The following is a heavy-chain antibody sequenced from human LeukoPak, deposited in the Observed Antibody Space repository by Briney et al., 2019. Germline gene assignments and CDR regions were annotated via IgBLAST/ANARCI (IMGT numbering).Heavy chain of an antibody. D-gene: IGHD2-15*01. CDR3: ARGGCSGGYCYSITVTTEADY. CDR2: IYYSGST. V-gene: IGHV4-59*01. Sequence: SETLSLTCTVSGGSISSYYWSWIRQPPGKGLEWIGYIYYSGSTNYNPSLKSRVTISVDTSKNQFSLKLSSVTAADTAVYYCARGGCSGGYCYSITVTTEADYWGQGTLVTVSS. J-gene: IGHJ4*02. CDR1: GGSISSYY.